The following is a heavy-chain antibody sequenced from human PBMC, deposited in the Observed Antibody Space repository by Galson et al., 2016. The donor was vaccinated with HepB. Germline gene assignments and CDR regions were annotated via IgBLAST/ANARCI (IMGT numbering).Heavy chain of an antibody. Sequence: SLRISCAASGFTFSRYDMHWVRHVTGKGLEWVSAIGTAGDTYYPGSVKGRFTISRENAKNSLYLQMNSLRDEDTAVYYCARDGGGTGGYYYYAMDVWGQGTTVTVSS. CDR2: IGTAGDT. CDR3: ARDGGGTGGYYYYAMDV. D-gene: IGHD1-14*01. J-gene: IGHJ6*02. CDR1: GFTFSRYD. V-gene: IGHV3-13*01.